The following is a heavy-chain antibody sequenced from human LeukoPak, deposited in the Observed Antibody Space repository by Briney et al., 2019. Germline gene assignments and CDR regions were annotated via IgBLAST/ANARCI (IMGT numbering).Heavy chain of an antibody. V-gene: IGHV1-46*01. D-gene: IGHD3-10*01. CDR1: GYTFTSYY. CDR2: INPSGGST. J-gene: IGHJ6*03. Sequence: ASVKVSCKASGYTFTSYYMHWVRQAPGQGLEWMGIINPSGGSTSYAQKFQGRVTMTRNTSISTAYMELSSLRSEDTAVYYCARWGQQAPAMVRAKILYYYYYMDVWGKGTTVTVSS. CDR3: ARWGQQAPAMVRAKILYYYYYMDV.